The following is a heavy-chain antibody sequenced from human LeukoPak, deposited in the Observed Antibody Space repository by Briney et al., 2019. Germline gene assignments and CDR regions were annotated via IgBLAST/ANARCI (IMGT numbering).Heavy chain of an antibody. CDR2: IYNSGST. J-gene: IGHJ4*02. Sequence: PAETLSLTCTVSGVSISIYYWSWVRQPPGKGLEWIGYIYNSGSTNYNPSLRSRATISADTSKNQFSLKLSSVTAADTAVYYCVRDRELNYWGQGALVTVFS. CDR3: VRDRELNY. V-gene: IGHV4-59*01. D-gene: IGHD1-26*01. CDR1: GVSISIYY.